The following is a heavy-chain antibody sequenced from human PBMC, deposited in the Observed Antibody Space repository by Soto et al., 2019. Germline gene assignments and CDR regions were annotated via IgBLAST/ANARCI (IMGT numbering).Heavy chain of an antibody. CDR3: ARVVIGYCSGGSCSRPYYFDY. V-gene: IGHV4-34*01. Sequence: PSETLSLTCDVYGGSFSGYIWTWIRQTPGKGLQWIGQINHSGSANYNPSLKSRLTMSVDTSENQFSLKLSSVTAADTAVYYCARVVIGYCSGGSCSRPYYFDYWGQGTLVTVSS. J-gene: IGHJ4*02. CDR2: INHSGSA. CDR1: GGSFSGYI. D-gene: IGHD2-15*01.